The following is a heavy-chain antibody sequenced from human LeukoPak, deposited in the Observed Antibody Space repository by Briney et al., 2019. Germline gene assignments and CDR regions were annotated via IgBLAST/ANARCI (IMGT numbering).Heavy chain of an antibody. CDR3: ARGRYCSGGSCYDY. Sequence: RGTTYYNPSLKSRVTISVDTSKNQFSLKLSSVTAADTAVYYCARGRYCSGGSCYDYWGQGTLVTVSS. J-gene: IGHJ4*02. V-gene: IGHV4-39*07. D-gene: IGHD2-15*01. CDR2: RGTT.